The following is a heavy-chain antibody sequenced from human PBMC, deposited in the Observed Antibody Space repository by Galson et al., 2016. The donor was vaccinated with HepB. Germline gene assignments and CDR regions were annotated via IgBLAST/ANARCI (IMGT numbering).Heavy chain of an antibody. J-gene: IGHJ4*02. Sequence: SLRLSCAASGSTFRSHSMNWVRQVPGKGLEWVSYINGASKAMYYADSVKGRFTISKDNAKSSVYLQMNSLRAEDTAVYYCARDHNWTNDYWGQGTLVTVSS. CDR2: INGASKAM. CDR1: GSTFRSHS. D-gene: IGHD1-1*01. CDR3: ARDHNWTNDY. V-gene: IGHV3-48*01.